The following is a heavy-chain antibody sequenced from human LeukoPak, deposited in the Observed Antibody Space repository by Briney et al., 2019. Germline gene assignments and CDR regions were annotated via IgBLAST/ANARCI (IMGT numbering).Heavy chain of an antibody. CDR3: ARQREDSSSWYGDDAFDI. Sequence: GESLKISCKGSGYSFTSYWIGWVRQMPGKGLEWMGIIYPGDSDTRYSPSFQGQVTISADKSISTAYLQWSSLKASDTAMYYCARQREDSSSWYGDDAFDIWGQGTMVTVSS. CDR1: GYSFTSYW. J-gene: IGHJ3*02. V-gene: IGHV5-51*01. CDR2: IYPGDSDT. D-gene: IGHD6-13*01.